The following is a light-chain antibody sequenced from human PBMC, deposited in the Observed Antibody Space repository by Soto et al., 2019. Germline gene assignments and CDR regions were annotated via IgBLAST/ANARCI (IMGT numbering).Light chain of an antibody. CDR3: QQYST. CDR2: GAS. Sequence: EIVMTQSPATLSVSPGETASLSCRASQSVSSSYLAWYQQKPGQAPRLLIYGASSRATGIPDRFSGSGSGTDFTLTISRLEPEDFAVYYCQQYSTFGQGTNVDI. J-gene: IGKJ1*01. CDR1: QSVSSSY. V-gene: IGKV3-20*01.